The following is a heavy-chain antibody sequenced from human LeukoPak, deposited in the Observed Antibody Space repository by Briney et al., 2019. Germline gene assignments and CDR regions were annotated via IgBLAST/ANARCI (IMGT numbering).Heavy chain of an antibody. V-gene: IGHV3-66*02. D-gene: IGHD5-12*01. Sequence: QPGGSLRLSCAASGFTVSSNYMSWLRQAPGKGLEWVAVIYSGGSTYYADSVKGRFTISRDNSKNTLYLQMNSLRAEDTAVYYCARSLGSRLATIGYWGQGTLVTVSS. CDR3: ARSLGSRLATIGY. CDR1: GFTVSSNY. J-gene: IGHJ4*02. CDR2: IYSGGST.